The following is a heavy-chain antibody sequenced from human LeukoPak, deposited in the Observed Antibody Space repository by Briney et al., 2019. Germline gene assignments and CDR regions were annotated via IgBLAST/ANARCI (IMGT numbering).Heavy chain of an antibody. CDR2: ITLSGNT. Sequence: PSETLSLTCAVYGGSFSGYYWSWIRQPPGKGLEWIGEITLSGNTNYNPSLKSRVTISGDTSKNQFSLRLSSVTAADTAVYYCARRGWQTDYYYYYYMDVWGKGTTVTISS. D-gene: IGHD2-15*01. CDR3: ARRGWQTDYYYYYYMDV. CDR1: GGSFSGYY. J-gene: IGHJ6*03. V-gene: IGHV4-34*01.